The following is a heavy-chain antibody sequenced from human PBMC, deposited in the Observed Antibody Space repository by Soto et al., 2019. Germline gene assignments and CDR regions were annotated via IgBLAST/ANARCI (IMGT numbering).Heavy chain of an antibody. CDR2: IYYSGST. Sequence: SETLSLTCTVSGGSISSSSYYWGWIRQPPGKGLEWIGSIYYSGSTYYNPSLKSRVTISVDTSKNQFSLKLSSVTAADTAVYYCARFGYVDTAMVYYFDYWGQGTLVTVSS. D-gene: IGHD5-18*01. J-gene: IGHJ4*02. V-gene: IGHV4-39*01. CDR3: ARFGYVDTAMVYYFDY. CDR1: GGSISSSSYY.